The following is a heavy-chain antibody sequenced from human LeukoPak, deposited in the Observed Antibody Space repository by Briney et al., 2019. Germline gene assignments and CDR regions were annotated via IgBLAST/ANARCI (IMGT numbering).Heavy chain of an antibody. Sequence: ASVKVSCKASGYTFTSYAMNWVRQAPGQGLEWMGWINTNTGNPTYAQGFTGRFVFSLDTSVSTAYLQISSLKAEDTAVYYCARDNPDGTPLVDMDVWGKGTTVTVSS. V-gene: IGHV7-4-1*02. CDR2: INTNTGNP. CDR3: ARDNPDGTPLVDMDV. J-gene: IGHJ6*03. D-gene: IGHD1-1*01. CDR1: GYTFTSYA.